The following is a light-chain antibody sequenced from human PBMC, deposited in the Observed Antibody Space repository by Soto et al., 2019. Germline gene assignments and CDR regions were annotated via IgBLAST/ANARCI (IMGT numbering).Light chain of an antibody. Sequence: DIQLTQSPSFLSASVGDRVTITCRASQGISSYLVWYQQKPGKAPNLLIYGASTLQSGVPSRFSGSGSGKEFTLKISSLQPEDFATYYCQQFNSYPRTFGQGTKVEAK. CDR3: QQFNSYPRT. J-gene: IGKJ1*01. CDR2: GAS. V-gene: IGKV1-9*01. CDR1: QGISSY.